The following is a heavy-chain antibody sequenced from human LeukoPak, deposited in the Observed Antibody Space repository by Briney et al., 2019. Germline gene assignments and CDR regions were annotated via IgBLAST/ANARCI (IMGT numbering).Heavy chain of an antibody. J-gene: IGHJ4*02. CDR3: ARGRSWSLDQ. V-gene: IGHV6-1*01. CDR1: GDSVSSNSAS. Sequence: SQTLSLTCAISGDSVSSNSASWNWIRQSPSRGLEWLGRTDYRSKWSYDYAVSVKSRVIINADTSKNQVSLQLNSVTPEDTAVYYCARGRSWSLDQWGQGILVTVSS. CDR2: TDYRSKWSY. D-gene: IGHD1-26*01.